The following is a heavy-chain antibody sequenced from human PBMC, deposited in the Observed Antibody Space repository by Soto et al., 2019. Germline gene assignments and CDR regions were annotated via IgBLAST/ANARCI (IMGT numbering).Heavy chain of an antibody. J-gene: IGHJ6*02. V-gene: IGHV4-39*01. CDR1: GGSISSSSYY. CDR3: ASMVRGVIVRHDYYGMDV. Sequence: SETLSLTCTVSGGSISSSSYYWGWIRQPPGKGLEWIGSIYYSGRTYYNPSLKSQVTISVDTSKNQFSLKLSSVTAADTAVYYCASMVRGVIVRHDYYGMDVWGQGTTVT. D-gene: IGHD3-10*01. CDR2: IYYSGRT.